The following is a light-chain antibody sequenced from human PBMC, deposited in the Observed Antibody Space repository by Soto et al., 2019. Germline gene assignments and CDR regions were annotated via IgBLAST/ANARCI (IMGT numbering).Light chain of an antibody. CDR1: SSDVGGYNY. Sequence: SVLTQPPSASGSPGQSVTISCTGTSSDVGGYNYVSWYKQHPGKAPKLIIYEVSKRPSGVPDRFSGSKSGNTASLTVSGLQAEDEADYYCSSYAGSNNYVFGTGTKVTVL. J-gene: IGLJ1*01. CDR3: SSYAGSNNYV. V-gene: IGLV2-8*01. CDR2: EVS.